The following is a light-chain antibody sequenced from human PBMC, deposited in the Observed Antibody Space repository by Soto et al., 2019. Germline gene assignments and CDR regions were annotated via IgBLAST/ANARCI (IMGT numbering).Light chain of an antibody. CDR2: EVN. CDR3: SSYAGSTTFFV. J-gene: IGLJ1*01. CDR1: SSDVGGYDY. V-gene: IGLV2-8*01. Sequence: QSALTQPPSASGSPGQSVTISCTGTSSDVGGYDYVSWYQQHPGKAPKLIIFEVNKRPSGVPDRFSGSHSGNTASLTVSGLQTEDEATYYCSSYAGSTTFFVFGTGTRSPS.